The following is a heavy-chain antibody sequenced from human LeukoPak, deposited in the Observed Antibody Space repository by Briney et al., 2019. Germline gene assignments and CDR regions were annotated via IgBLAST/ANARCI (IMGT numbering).Heavy chain of an antibody. Sequence: SETLSLTCTVSGGSISSGPYYWGWIRQPPGKGLEWIGNIYYGESTYYNPSLKSRVTISIDTSKNQFYLKLSSLTAADTAVYYCARRDDSSGYHKIFDYWGPGTLVTVSS. CDR2: IYYGEST. CDR3: ARRDDSSGYHKIFDY. D-gene: IGHD3-22*01. J-gene: IGHJ4*02. CDR1: GGSISSGPYY. V-gene: IGHV4-39*01.